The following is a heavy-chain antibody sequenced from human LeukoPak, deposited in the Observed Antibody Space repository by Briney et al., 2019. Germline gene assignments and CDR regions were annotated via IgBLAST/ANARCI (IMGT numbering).Heavy chain of an antibody. D-gene: IGHD3-10*01. CDR1: GVTFSSYA. Sequence: GGSLRLSCAASGVTFSSYAMTWVRQAPGKGLEWVSSIRGSGDSSYYADSVKGRFTISRDNAKNSLYLQMNSLRAEDTAVYYCALSLRDSSFDYWGQGTLVTVSS. CDR3: ALSLRDSSFDY. CDR2: IRGSGDSS. J-gene: IGHJ4*02. V-gene: IGHV3-23*01.